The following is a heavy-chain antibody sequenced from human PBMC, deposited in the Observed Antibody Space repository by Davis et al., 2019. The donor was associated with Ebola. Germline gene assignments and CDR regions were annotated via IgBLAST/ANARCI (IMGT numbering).Heavy chain of an antibody. Sequence: PSETLSLTCAVYGGSFSGYYWSWIRQPPGKGLEWIGEINHSGSTNYNPSLKSRVTISVDTSKNQFSLKLSSVTAADTAVYYWARIPPRYCSSTSCHTGLDYWVQGTLVTVSS. D-gene: IGHD2-2*01. J-gene: IGHJ4*02. CDR2: INHSGST. V-gene: IGHV4-34*01. CDR3: ARIPPRYCSSTSCHTGLDY. CDR1: GGSFSGYY.